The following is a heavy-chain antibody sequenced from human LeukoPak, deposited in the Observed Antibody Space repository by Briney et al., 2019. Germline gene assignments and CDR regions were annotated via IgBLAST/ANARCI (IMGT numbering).Heavy chain of an antibody. CDR3: ARNHRPKDIVVVPAAFDY. CDR2: IIPIFGTA. D-gene: IGHD2-2*01. Sequence: SVKASCKASGGTFSSYAISWVRQAPGQGLEWMGGIIPIFGTADYAQKFQGRVTITADKSTSTAYMELSSLRSEDTAVYYCARNHRPKDIVVVPAAFDYWGQGTLVTVSS. CDR1: GGTFSSYA. J-gene: IGHJ4*02. V-gene: IGHV1-69*06.